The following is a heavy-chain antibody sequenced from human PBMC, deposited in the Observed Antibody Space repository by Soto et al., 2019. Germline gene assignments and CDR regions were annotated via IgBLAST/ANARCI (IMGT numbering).Heavy chain of an antibody. Sequence: PGGSLRLSCAASGFTFSSYSMNWVRQAPGRGLEWVSSISSSSSYIYYADSVKGRFTISRDNAKNSLYLQMNSLRAEDTAVYYCARDPVEWLLLFGAFDIWGQGTMVTVSS. CDR1: GFTFSSYS. J-gene: IGHJ3*02. CDR2: ISSSSSYI. V-gene: IGHV3-21*01. D-gene: IGHD3-22*01. CDR3: ARDPVEWLLLFGAFDI.